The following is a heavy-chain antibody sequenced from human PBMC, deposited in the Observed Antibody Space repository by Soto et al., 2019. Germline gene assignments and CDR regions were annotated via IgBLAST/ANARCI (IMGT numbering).Heavy chain of an antibody. V-gene: IGHV3-21*01. CDR1: GFTFSSYI. CDR2: ISSSSSYV. Sequence: KPGGSLRLSCAASGFTFSSYIMNWVRQAPGKGLGWVSSISSSSSYVYYADSVKGRFTISRDNAKNSLYLQMNSLRAEDTAVYYCAREDDYVWGSYRPQGAFDIWGQGTMVTVSS. D-gene: IGHD3-16*02. J-gene: IGHJ3*02. CDR3: AREDDYVWGSYRPQGAFDI.